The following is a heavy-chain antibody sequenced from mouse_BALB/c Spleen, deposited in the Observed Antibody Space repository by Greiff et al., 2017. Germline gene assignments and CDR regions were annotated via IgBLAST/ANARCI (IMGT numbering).Heavy chain of an antibody. J-gene: IGHJ4*01. Sequence: EVQLQQSGAELVRSGASVKLSCTASGFNIKDYYMHWVKQRPEQGLEWIGWIDPENGDTEYAPKFQGKATMTADTSSNTAYLQLSSLTSEDTAVYYCNEANWDAMDYWGQGTSVTVSS. CDR2: IDPENGDT. CDR1: GFNIKDYY. D-gene: IGHD4-1*01. V-gene: IGHV14-4*02. CDR3: NEANWDAMDY.